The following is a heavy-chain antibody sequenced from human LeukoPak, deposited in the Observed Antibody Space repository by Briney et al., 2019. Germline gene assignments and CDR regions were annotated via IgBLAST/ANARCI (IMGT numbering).Heavy chain of an antibody. CDR1: DGSISSHY. D-gene: IGHD2-15*01. V-gene: IGHV4-59*11. CDR3: GRDALVGYFSYYYMDV. J-gene: IGHJ6*03. CDR2: ISNSGST. Sequence: SETLSLTCTVSDGSISSHYWTWIRQSPVKGLEWIGDISNSGSTSYNPSLKSRVTISIDTSKNQFSLKLSSVTAADTAVYYCGRDALVGYFSYYYMDVWGKGTTVTVSS.